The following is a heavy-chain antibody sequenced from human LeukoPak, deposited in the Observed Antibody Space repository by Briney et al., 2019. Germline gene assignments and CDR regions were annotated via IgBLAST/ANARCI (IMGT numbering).Heavy chain of an antibody. CDR3: ARWGGSWYSANFDY. CDR2: IIPIFGTA. J-gene: IGHJ4*02. V-gene: IGHV1-69*05. Sequence: PWASVKVSCKASGGTFSSYAISWVRQAPGQGLEWMGGIIPIFGTANYAQKFQGRVTITRDTSASTAYMELSSLRSEDTAVYYCARWGGSWYSANFDYWGQGTLVTVSS. D-gene: IGHD6-13*01. CDR1: GGTFSSYA.